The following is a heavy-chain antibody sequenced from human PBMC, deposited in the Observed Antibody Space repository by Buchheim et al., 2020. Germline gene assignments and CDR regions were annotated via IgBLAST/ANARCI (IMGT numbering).Heavy chain of an antibody. CDR3: ARDEGSGTYVRGFDS. D-gene: IGHD1-26*01. CDR1: GFTLNSYW. J-gene: IGHJ4*02. CDR2: ISSDGRNI. Sequence: EVQLVESGGGLLQPGGSLRLSCVASGFTLNSYWMYWVRQAPGKGLVCVSRISSDGRNIYYADSVKGRFTISRDDAKNTLYLQMNSLTPADTAVYYCARDEGSGTYVRGFDSWGQGAL. V-gene: IGHV3-74*01.